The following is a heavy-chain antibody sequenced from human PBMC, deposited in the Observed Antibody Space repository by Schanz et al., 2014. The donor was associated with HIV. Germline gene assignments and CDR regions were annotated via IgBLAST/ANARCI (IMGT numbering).Heavy chain of an antibody. Sequence: GQLVESGGGVVQPGKSLRLSCAASGFTFSSYAMHWVRQAPGKGLEWVAVISHDGTNKYYGDSVKGRFTISRDNSKNTLYLQMNSLRAEDTAVYYCASPLLYDSLDVWGQGTTVTVSS. CDR2: ISHDGTNK. V-gene: IGHV3-30-3*01. CDR1: GFTFSSYA. CDR3: ASPLLYDSLDV. D-gene: IGHD3-22*01. J-gene: IGHJ6*02.